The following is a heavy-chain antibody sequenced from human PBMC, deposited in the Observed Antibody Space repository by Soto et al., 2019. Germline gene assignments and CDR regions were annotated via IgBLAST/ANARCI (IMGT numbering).Heavy chain of an antibody. CDR2: INAGNGNT. V-gene: IGHV1-3*01. CDR3: ARGGSIYWYFDL. CDR1: GYTFTNYA. D-gene: IGHD1-26*01. J-gene: IGHJ2*01. Sequence: QVQLVQSGAEVKKPGASVKVSCKASGYTFTNYAMHWVRQAPGQRLEWMGWINAGNGNTKYSQKFQGRGTITRDTSASTPYMELSSLRSEDTAVYYCARGGSIYWYFDLWGRGTLVTVSS.